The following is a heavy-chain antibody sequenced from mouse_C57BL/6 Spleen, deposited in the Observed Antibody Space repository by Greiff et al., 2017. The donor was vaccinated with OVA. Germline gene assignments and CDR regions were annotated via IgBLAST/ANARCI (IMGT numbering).Heavy chain of an antibody. V-gene: IGHV1-59*01. D-gene: IGHD1-1*01. CDR3: ARRGTTVRYYFDY. Sequence: QVQLQQPGAELVRPGTSVKLSCKASGYTFTSYWMHWVKQRPGQGLEWIGVIDPSDSYTNYNQKFKGKATLTVDTSSSTAYMQLSSLTSEDSAVYYCARRGTTVRYYFDYWGQGTTLTVSS. J-gene: IGHJ2*01. CDR2: IDPSDSYT. CDR1: GYTFTSYW.